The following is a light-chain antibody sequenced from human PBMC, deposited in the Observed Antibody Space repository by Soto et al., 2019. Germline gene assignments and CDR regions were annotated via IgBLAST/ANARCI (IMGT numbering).Light chain of an antibody. CDR3: QQSSTTVYT. V-gene: IGKV1-39*01. CDR1: QTIGTY. CDR2: HVS. J-gene: IGKJ2*01. Sequence: DIQMTQSPSSLSASVGDRVTVSCRASQTIGTYLNWYQQKPGRAPTLLIYHVSTLQPGVPSRFSGSGSGTDFTLSISGLQPDDFATYYCQQSSTTVYTFGQGTNLEIK.